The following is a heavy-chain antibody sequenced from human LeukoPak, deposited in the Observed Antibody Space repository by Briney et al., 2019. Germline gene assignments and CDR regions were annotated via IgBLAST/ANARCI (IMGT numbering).Heavy chain of an antibody. Sequence: KESGPTLVKPTQTLTLTCTFSGFSLSTSVVGVGWIRQPPGKALDWLALIYWNDDNRYSPSLKSRVTITKDTSKNQVVLTMTNMDPVDTATYYCAHIYSNYDFWSGYQGNAFDIWGQGTMVTVSS. D-gene: IGHD3-3*01. CDR3: AHIYSNYDFWSGYQGNAFDI. J-gene: IGHJ3*02. V-gene: IGHV2-5*01. CDR2: IYWNDDN. CDR1: GFSLSTSVVG.